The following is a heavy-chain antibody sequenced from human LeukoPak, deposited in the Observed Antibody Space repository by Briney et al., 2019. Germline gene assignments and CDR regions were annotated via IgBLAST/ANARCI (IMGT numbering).Heavy chain of an antibody. CDR2: IHYSGTT. CDR3: ARRYYFVSGSYYPLDF. Sequence: SETLSLTCNVSGGSISDNDYSWYWIRHPPGKGLEWMGCIHYSGTTYSNPSLKSRISISVDTSKSQFSLKLRSVTAADTAVYYCARRYYFVSGSYYPLDFWGQGTVVTVSS. J-gene: IGHJ4*02. CDR1: GGSISDNDYS. D-gene: IGHD3-10*01. V-gene: IGHV4-39*01.